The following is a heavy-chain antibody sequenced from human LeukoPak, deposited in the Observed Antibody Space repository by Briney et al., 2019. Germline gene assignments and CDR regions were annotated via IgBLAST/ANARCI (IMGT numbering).Heavy chain of an antibody. Sequence: GESLRLSCATSGFTFSGSWMNWVRQAPGKGLEWVANINPDGSQKRFVDSVMCRFTMSRDNAKNSLYLQMNSLRVEDTAVFYCAAWTDRGYNFWGQGTLVTVSS. CDR1: GFTFSGSW. CDR3: AAWTDRGYNF. D-gene: IGHD5-24*01. J-gene: IGHJ4*02. CDR2: INPDGSQK. V-gene: IGHV3-7*01.